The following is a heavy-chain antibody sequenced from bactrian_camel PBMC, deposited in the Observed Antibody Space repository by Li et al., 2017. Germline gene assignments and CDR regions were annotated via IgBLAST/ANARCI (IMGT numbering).Heavy chain of an antibody. D-gene: IGHD1*01. CDR1: GYTYRSGC. V-gene: IGHV3S63*01. CDR3: AAGRAEGRWCPVEATTSELFAY. Sequence: HVQLVESGGGSVQTGGSLRLACAVSGYTYRSGCLGWFRQTPGEERERVASIVTSDGSTDYSDSVKGRFTISQDYAKETVYLQMSSLKPEDTAMYYCAAGRAEGRWCPVEATTSELFAYRGQGTQVTVS. J-gene: IGHJ4*01. CDR2: IVTSDGST.